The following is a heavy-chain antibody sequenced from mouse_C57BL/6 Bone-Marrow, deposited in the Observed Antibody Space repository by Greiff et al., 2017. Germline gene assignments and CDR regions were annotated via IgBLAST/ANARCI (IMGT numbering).Heavy chain of an antibody. V-gene: IGHV1-69*01. CDR2: IDPSDSYT. J-gene: IGHJ4*01. Sequence: QVQLQQPGAELVMPGASVKLSCKASGYTFTSYWMHWVKQRPGQGLEWIGEIDPSDSYTNYNQKFKGKSTWTVDKSSSTAYMQLSSLTSEDSAVYYCARGGGYAMDYWGQGTSVTVSS. CDR3: ARGGGYAMDY. CDR1: GYTFTSYW.